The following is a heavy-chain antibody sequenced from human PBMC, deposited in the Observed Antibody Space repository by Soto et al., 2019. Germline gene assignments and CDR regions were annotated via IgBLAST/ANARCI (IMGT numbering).Heavy chain of an antibody. V-gene: IGHV4-34*01. Sequence: SETLSLTCAVYGGSFSGYYWSWIRQPPGKGLEWIGEINHSGSTNYNPSLKSRVTISVDTSKNQFSLKLSSVTAADTAVYYCARGTPYCSSTSCYRIRAGFDYWGQGTLVTVSS. CDR2: INHSGST. J-gene: IGHJ4*02. CDR1: GGSFSGYY. CDR3: ARGTPYCSSTSCYRIRAGFDY. D-gene: IGHD2-2*01.